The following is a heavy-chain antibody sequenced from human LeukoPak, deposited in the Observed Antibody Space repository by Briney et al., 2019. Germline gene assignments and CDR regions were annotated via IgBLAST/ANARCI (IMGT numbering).Heavy chain of an antibody. V-gene: IGHV3-30*02. Sequence: GGSLRLSCAASGFTFSSYGMHWVRQAPGKGLEWVAFTRYDGSNKYYADSVKVRFTISRDNSKNMLYLKMNSLRAEDTAVYYCAKDPQKWESYFDYWGQGTLVTVSS. CDR2: TRYDGSNK. CDR3: AKDPQKWESYFDY. CDR1: GFTFSSYG. J-gene: IGHJ4*02. D-gene: IGHD1-26*01.